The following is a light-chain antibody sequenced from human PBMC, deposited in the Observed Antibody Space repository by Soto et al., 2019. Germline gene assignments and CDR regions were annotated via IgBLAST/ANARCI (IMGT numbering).Light chain of an antibody. Sequence: EIVLTQSPGTLSLSPGERATLSCRASQSVSRNYLAWYQQKPGQAPRLLIYGASSGAAGTPDRFTGSGSGTDFTLSIDRLEPEDFAVYHCQQYGSSPWTFGQGTKVDIK. J-gene: IGKJ1*01. CDR2: GAS. V-gene: IGKV3-20*01. CDR1: QSVSRNY. CDR3: QQYGSSPWT.